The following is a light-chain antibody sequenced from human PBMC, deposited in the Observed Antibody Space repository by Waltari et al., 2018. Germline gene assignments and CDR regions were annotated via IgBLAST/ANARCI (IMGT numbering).Light chain of an antibody. J-gene: IGLJ2*01. CDR1: NSDVGTYNL. V-gene: IGLV2-23*01. Sequence: QSALTQPASVSGSLGQPITIPCTGANSDVGTYNLVSWYQQHPGKAPKIMIYEGSKRPSGGSNRFSGSQSGNTASLTISGLQAEDDGDYYCCSYAGSSTYVLFGGGTKLTVL. CDR2: EGS. CDR3: CSYAGSSTYVL.